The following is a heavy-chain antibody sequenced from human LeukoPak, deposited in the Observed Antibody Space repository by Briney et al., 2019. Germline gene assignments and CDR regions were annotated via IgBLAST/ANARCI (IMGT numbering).Heavy chain of an antibody. Sequence: ASVKVSCKASGYTFTSYDINWVRQATGQGLEWMGWMNPNSGNTGYAQKFQGRVTMTRNTSISTAYMELSSLTSDDTAVYFCARGLPLGYCTYGVCYPPKHFDFWGQGTLVTVSS. D-gene: IGHD2-8*01. J-gene: IGHJ4*02. CDR3: ARGLPLGYCTYGVCYPPKHFDF. V-gene: IGHV1-8*01. CDR1: GYTFTSYD. CDR2: MNPNSGNT.